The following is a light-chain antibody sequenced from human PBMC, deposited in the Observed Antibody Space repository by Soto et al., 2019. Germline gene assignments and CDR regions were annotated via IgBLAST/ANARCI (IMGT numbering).Light chain of an antibody. CDR3: QQYGSSFT. V-gene: IGKV3-20*01. Sequence: LTQSPGTLSLSPGERATLSCRASQSVSSSYLAWFQQKPGQAPRLLIYGTSSRATGIPDRFSGSGSGTDFTLTISRLEPEDFAVYYCQQYGSSFTFGPGTKVDIK. CDR2: GTS. CDR1: QSVSSSY. J-gene: IGKJ3*01.